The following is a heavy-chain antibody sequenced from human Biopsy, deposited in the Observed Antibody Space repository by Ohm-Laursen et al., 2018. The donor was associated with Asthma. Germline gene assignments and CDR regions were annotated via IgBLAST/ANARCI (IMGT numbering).Heavy chain of an antibody. J-gene: IGHJ3*02. D-gene: IGHD1-1*01. CDR3: VRDGTDDAFDI. Sequence: SLRLSCAASGFSFSNFAIHWVRQAPGKGLEWVGVISKDASTQDYADSVKGRFTMARDNSENTLDLQMNSLREEDTAVYYCVRDGTDDAFDIWGQGTVVSVSS. V-gene: IGHV3-30*01. CDR2: ISKDASTQ. CDR1: GFSFSNFA.